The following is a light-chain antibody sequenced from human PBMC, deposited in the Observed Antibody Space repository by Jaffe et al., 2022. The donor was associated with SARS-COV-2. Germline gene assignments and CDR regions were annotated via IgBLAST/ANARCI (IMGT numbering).Light chain of an antibody. CDR1: SSDVGGYKY. V-gene: IGLV2-14*01. J-gene: IGLJ1*01. CDR3: SSYTTSSTYV. Sequence: QSALTQPASVSGSPGQSITISCTGTSSDVGGYKYVSWYQQYPGKAPKLMIYEVSNRPSGVPDRFSGSKSGNTASLTISGLQAEDEADYYCSSYTTSSTYVFGTGTKVTVL. CDR2: EVS.